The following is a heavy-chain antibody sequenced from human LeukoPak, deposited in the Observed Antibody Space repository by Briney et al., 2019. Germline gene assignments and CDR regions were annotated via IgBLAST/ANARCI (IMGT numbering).Heavy chain of an antibody. CDR1: GFIFSSYA. CDR3: AKRSGGSGGFFDY. V-gene: IGHV3-23*01. D-gene: IGHD6-19*01. J-gene: IGHJ4*02. Sequence: PGGSLRLSCAASGFIFSSYAMSWVRQAPGKGLEGVSAISGTSGGTFYAGSVKGRFTISRDTSKNTLYLQMSSLRAEDTAVYYCAKRSGGSGGFFDYWGQGPLVTVSS. CDR2: ISGTSGGT.